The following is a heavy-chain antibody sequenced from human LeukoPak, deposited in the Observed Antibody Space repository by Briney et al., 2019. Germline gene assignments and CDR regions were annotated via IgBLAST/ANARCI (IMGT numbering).Heavy chain of an antibody. D-gene: IGHD4-11*01. J-gene: IGHJ5*02. CDR2: IYTSGST. V-gene: IGHV4-4*07. CDR1: GGSISSYY. CDR3: ARDRIVNSNYKGWFDP. Sequence: PSETLSLTCAVYGGSISSYYWSWIRQPAGKGLEWIGRIYTSGSTNYNPSLKSRVTISVDKSKNQFSLKLSSVTAADTAVYYCARDRIVNSNYKGWFDPWGQGTLVTVSS.